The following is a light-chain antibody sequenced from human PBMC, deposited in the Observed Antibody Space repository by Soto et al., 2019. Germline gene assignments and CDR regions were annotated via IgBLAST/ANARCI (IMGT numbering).Light chain of an antibody. Sequence: DIQMTQSPPSLSASVGDRVTITCRASQGIGNSLAWYQQKPGTVPKLLIYSASTLQSGVPSRFSGSGSGTDFTLTICSLQPEDVAAYYCQKYKTVPDSFGQGTQLEIK. CDR1: QGIGNS. J-gene: IGKJ5*01. V-gene: IGKV1-27*01. CDR3: QKYKTVPDS. CDR2: SAS.